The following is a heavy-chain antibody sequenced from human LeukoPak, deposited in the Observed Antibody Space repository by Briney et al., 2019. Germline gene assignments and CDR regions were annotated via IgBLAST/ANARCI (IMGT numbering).Heavy chain of an antibody. V-gene: IGHV4-39*01. Sequence: SETLSLTCTVSGDSISSRNYYWAWIRQPPGKGLEWIGSIYYSGSTFYNPFLKSRVTISVDTSKNQFSLKLSSVTAADTAVYYCAAQIYSSSWFGTTDNDYWGQGTLVTVSS. CDR1: GDSISSRNYY. J-gene: IGHJ4*02. CDR3: AAQIYSSSWFGTTDNDY. D-gene: IGHD6-13*01. CDR2: IYYSGST.